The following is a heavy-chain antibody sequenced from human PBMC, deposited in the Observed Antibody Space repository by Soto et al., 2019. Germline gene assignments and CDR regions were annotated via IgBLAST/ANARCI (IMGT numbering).Heavy chain of an antibody. CDR2: ISYDGSNK. J-gene: IGHJ3*02. CDR3: AKGRVYDAFDI. V-gene: IGHV3-30*18. Sequence: GGSLRLSCAASGFTFSSYGMHWVRQAPGKGLEWVAVISYDGSNKYYADSVKGRFTISRDNSKNTLYLQMNSLRAEDTAVYYCAKGRVYDAFDIWGQGTMVTVSS. CDR1: GFTFSSYG.